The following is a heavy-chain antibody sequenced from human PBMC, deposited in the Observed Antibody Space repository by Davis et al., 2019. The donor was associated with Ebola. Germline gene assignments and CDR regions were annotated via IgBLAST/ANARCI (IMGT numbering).Heavy chain of an antibody. CDR3: ARGLTVSRFDP. Sequence: PSETLSLTCTVSGGPISSHYWSWTRQPPGKGLEWLGYIYYTESTKYHPSPESRVTISVDTSTSQFSLKLRSVTAADTAVYYCARGLTVSRFDPWGQGTLVTVSS. CDR2: IYYTEST. V-gene: IGHV4-59*11. J-gene: IGHJ5*02. D-gene: IGHD4-17*01. CDR1: GGPISSHY.